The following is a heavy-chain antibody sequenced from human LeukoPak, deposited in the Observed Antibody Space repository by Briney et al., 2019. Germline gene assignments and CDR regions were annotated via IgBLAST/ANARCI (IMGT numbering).Heavy chain of an antibody. CDR3: ARVGTYSSSWLFDY. J-gene: IGHJ4*02. V-gene: IGHV1-2*04. Sequence: ASVKVSCKASGYTFTGYYMHWVRQAPGQGLEWMGWTNPNSGGTNYAQKFQGWVTMTRDTSISTAYMELSRLRSDDTAVYYCARVGTYSSSWLFDYWGQGTLVTVSS. CDR2: TNPNSGGT. D-gene: IGHD6-13*01. CDR1: GYTFTGYY.